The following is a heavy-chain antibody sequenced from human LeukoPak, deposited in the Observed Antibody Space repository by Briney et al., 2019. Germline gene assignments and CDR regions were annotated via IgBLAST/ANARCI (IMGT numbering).Heavy chain of an antibody. CDR1: GFTFSSYA. Sequence: EGSLRLSCVASGFTFSSYAMNWVRQAPGKGLEWVSGISGGGDGTYYADSAKGRFTISRDNSKNTLYLQMTSLRAEDTAIYYCAKRGTACTSARCNIDYWGQGTLVTVSS. D-gene: IGHD2-8*02. CDR2: ISGGGDGT. V-gene: IGHV3-23*01. J-gene: IGHJ4*02. CDR3: AKRGTACTSARCNIDY.